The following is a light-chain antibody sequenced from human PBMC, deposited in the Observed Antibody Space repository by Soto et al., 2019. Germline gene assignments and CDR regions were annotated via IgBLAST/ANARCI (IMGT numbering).Light chain of an antibody. Sequence: QSALTQPASVSGSPEQSITISCTGTSSDVGAYNLVSWYQQHPGKAPKLIIYEGSKRPSGISHRFSGSKSDNTASLTISGLQADDEADYFCYSYTASDIWVFGGGTKLTVL. CDR1: SSDVGAYNL. CDR2: EGS. CDR3: YSYTASDIWV. V-gene: IGLV2-23*01. J-gene: IGLJ3*02.